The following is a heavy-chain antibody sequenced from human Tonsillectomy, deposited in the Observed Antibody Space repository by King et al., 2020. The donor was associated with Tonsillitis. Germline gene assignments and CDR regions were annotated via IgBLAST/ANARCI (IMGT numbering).Heavy chain of an antibody. CDR1: GGTFSSYA. Sequence: QLVQSGAEVKKPGSSVKVSCKASGGTFSSYASSWVRQAPGQGLEWMGGIIPIFGTANYAQKFQGRVTITADESTSTAYMELSSLRSEDTAVYYCARGPTLHYDILTGYFLDLWGRGTLVTVSS. CDR2: IIPIFGTA. CDR3: ARGPTLHYDILTGYFLDL. V-gene: IGHV1-69*01. D-gene: IGHD3-9*01. J-gene: IGHJ2*01.